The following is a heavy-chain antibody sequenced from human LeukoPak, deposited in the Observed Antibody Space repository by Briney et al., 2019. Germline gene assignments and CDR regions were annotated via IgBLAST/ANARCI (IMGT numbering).Heavy chain of an antibody. CDR3: AIQTGTFDY. J-gene: IGHJ4*02. Sequence: GASVKVSCKASGYTFTGYYMHWVRQAPGQGLEWMGGIIPIFGTANYAQKFQGRVTITTDESTSTAYMELSSLRSEDTAVYYCAIQTGTFDYWGQGTLVTVSS. CDR1: GYTFTGYY. CDR2: IIPIFGTA. V-gene: IGHV1-69*05. D-gene: IGHD1-1*01.